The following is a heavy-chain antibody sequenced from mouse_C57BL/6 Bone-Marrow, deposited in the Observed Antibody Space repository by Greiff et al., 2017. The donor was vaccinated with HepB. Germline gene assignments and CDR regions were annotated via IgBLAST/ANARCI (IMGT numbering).Heavy chain of an antibody. V-gene: IGHV1-64*01. Sequence: QVQLQQPGAELVKPGASVKLSCKASGYTFTSYWMHWVKQRPGQGLEWIGMIHPNSGSTNYNEKFKSKATLTVDKSSSTAYMQLSSLTSEDSAVYYCAQGHVSPYYAMDYWGQGTSVTVSS. J-gene: IGHJ4*01. D-gene: IGHD6-1*01. CDR2: IHPNSGST. CDR1: GYTFTSYW. CDR3: AQGHVSPYYAMDY.